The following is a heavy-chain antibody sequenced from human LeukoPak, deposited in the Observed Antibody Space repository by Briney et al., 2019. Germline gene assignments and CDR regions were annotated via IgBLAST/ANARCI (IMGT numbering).Heavy chain of an antibody. J-gene: IGHJ5*02. CDR2: IYSGGST. CDR1: GFTVSSNY. Sequence: GGSLRLSCAASGFTVSSNYMSWVRQAPGKGLEWVSVIYSGGSTYYADSVKGRFTISRDNSKNTLYLQMNSLRAEDTAVYYCAKLGVVVTALNWFDPWGQGTLVTVSS. CDR3: AKLGVVVTALNWFDP. V-gene: IGHV3-53*05. D-gene: IGHD2-21*02.